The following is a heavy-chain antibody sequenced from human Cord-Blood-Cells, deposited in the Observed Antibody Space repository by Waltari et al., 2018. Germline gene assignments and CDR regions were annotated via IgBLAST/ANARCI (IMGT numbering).Heavy chain of an antibody. CDR1: GGTFSSYA. Sequence: QVQLVQSGAEVKKPGSSVKVSCKASGGTFSSYAITWVRQAPAQGLEWMGGIIPIFGTANYAQKFQGRVTITADESTSTAYMELSSLRSEDTAVYYCARTTPSGATITYGMDVWGQGTTVTVSS. D-gene: IGHD5-12*01. V-gene: IGHV1-69*01. CDR2: IIPIFGTA. J-gene: IGHJ6*02. CDR3: ARTTPSGATITYGMDV.